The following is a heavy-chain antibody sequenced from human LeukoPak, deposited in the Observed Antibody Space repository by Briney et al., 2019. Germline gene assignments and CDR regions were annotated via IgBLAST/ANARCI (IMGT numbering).Heavy chain of an antibody. V-gene: IGHV3-23*01. D-gene: IGHD2-8*02. J-gene: IGHJ5*02. Sequence: GGSLRLSCAASGFTFTAFSMSWVRQAPGKALEWVSSIRSESTFTSYSDSVKGRFTVSRDNSRNTLYLQMNSLRAEDTALYYCAKKIGTGPGHNWFDPWGQGTLVTVSS. CDR3: AKKIGTGPGHNWFDP. CDR1: GFTFTAFS. CDR2: IRSESTFT.